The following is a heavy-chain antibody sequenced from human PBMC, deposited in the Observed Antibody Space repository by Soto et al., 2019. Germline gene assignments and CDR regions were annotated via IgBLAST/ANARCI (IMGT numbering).Heavy chain of an antibody. D-gene: IGHD3-10*01. CDR1: GYTFTDYY. J-gene: IGHJ4*02. Sequence: QVQLVQSGAEVKKPGASVKVSCKPSGYTFTDYYIHWVRQAPGLGLEWMGWVDPNSGGSRNTQKFQGSLTMTRDTSTTTVYMELSSLRSDDTAVYYCARYNYGPLDYWGQGTLVTVSS. CDR2: VDPNSGGS. V-gene: IGHV1-2*02. CDR3: ARYNYGPLDY.